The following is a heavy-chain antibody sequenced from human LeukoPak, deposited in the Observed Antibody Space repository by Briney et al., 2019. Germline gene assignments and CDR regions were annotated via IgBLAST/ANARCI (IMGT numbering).Heavy chain of an antibody. CDR1: GFTFSSYG. CDR3: VVGYISGFDY. V-gene: IGHV3-43*01. D-gene: IGHD1-1*01. J-gene: IGHJ4*02. CDR2: ISWDGGST. Sequence: HPGGSLRLSCAASGFTFSSYGMSWVRQAPGKGLEWVSLISWDGGSTYYADSVKGRFTISRDNSKNSLYLQMNSLRTEDTALYYCVVGYISGFDYWGQGTLVTVSS.